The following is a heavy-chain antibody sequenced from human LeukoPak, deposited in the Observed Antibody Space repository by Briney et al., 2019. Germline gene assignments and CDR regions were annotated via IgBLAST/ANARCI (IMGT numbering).Heavy chain of an antibody. D-gene: IGHD3-3*02. CDR2: MYYSGST. CDR1: GGSMSRYY. J-gene: IGHJ4*02. V-gene: IGHV4-59*01. CDR3: ARSSTGSYFDY. Sequence: SETLSLTCTVSGGSMSRYYWSWIRQPPGKGLEWIGYMYYSGSTKYNPSLKSRVTISVDTTKNQFSLKLSSVTAADTAVYYCARSSTGSYFDYWGQGTLVTVSS.